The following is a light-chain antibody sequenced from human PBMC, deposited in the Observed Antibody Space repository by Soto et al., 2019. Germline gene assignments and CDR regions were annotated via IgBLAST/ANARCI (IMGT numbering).Light chain of an antibody. CDR3: QQRHSYPIT. CDR1: QDISSY. V-gene: IGKV1-9*01. J-gene: IGKJ5*01. Sequence: DIPLTQSPSFLSASVGDGITISCRASQDISSYLAWYQQEPGKAPKLLIHTASTLQGGVPSRFSGSGAGTEFTLTINSLQPEDFATYYCQQRHSYPITFGQGTRLEIK. CDR2: TAS.